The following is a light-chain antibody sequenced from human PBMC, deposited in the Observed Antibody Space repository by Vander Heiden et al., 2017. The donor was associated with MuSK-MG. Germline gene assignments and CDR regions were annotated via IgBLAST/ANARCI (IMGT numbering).Light chain of an antibody. CDR3: CSYAGSSTLV. V-gene: IGLV2-23*01. Sequence: SALTPPASVSGSPRQSITISCTAASSDVGSYNLVSWYQQHPGKAHKLMIYEGSKRPAGVSNRFSGSKSGNTASLTISRLQDEDEADYYCCSYAGSSTLVFGGGTKLTGL. CDR1: SSDVGSYNL. CDR2: EGS. J-gene: IGLJ2*01.